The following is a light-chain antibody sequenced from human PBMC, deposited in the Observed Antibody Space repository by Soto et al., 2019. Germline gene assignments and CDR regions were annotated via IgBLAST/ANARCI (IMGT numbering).Light chain of an antibody. CDR1: SRDVGGYNY. J-gene: IGLJ1*01. CDR3: SSYTAGGTI. V-gene: IGLV2-14*01. Sequence: VLTQPASVSGSPGQSITISCTGTSRDVGGYNYVSWFQYHPGKAPKLIISEVSNRPSGVSTRFSGSKSGNTASLTISGLQADDEADYYCSSYTAGGTIFGTGTKATVL. CDR2: EVS.